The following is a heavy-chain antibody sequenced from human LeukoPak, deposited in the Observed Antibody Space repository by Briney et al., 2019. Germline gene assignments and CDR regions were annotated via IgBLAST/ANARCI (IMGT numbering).Heavy chain of an antibody. CDR2: IYYSGST. Sequence: PSETLSLTCTVSGASFSSSTYYWGWIRQPPGKGLEWIGSIYYSGSTYYNPSLKSRVTISVDTSKNQFSLKLSSVTAAHTAVYYCARHESSGYYVSPFDYWGQGTLVTVSS. CDR1: GASFSSSTYY. J-gene: IGHJ4*02. D-gene: IGHD3-22*01. CDR3: ARHESSGYYVSPFDY. V-gene: IGHV4-39*01.